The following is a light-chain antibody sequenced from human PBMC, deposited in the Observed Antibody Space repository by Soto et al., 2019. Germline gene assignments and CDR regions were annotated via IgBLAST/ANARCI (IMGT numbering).Light chain of an antibody. CDR3: LLPFSCALAG. J-gene: IGLJ2*01. CDR2: DTS. CDR1: TGAVTSGHY. Sequence: QAVVTQEPSLTVSPGGTVTLTCGSSTGAVTSGHYPYWFQQKPGQAPRTLIYDTSNKHSWTPARFSGSLLGGKAALTLSGAQPWDWGEEYFLLPFSCALAGFGGRTQVTVL. V-gene: IGLV7-46*01.